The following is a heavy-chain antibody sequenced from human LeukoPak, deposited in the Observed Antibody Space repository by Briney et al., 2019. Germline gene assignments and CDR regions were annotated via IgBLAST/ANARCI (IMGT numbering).Heavy chain of an antibody. CDR3: ALQRGLGWLDP. CDR2: IWYDGNNK. CDR1: GFAVSSYG. V-gene: IGHV3-33*01. J-gene: IGHJ5*02. Sequence: GRSLRLSCAASGFAVSSYGMHWVRQAPGKGLAWVAVIWYDGNNKQYADSVKGRFTISGDRSKNTLYLQMNSLRAEDTAVYYCALQRGLGWLDPWGQGTLVTVSS. D-gene: IGHD3-16*01.